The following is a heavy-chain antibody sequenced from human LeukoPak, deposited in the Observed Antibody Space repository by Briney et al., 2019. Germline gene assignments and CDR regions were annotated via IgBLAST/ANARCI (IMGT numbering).Heavy chain of an antibody. D-gene: IGHD2-8*02. CDR1: GFTFSDSS. V-gene: IGHV3-73*01. CDR2: MEKELNGYAT. CDR3: AKILGGGVRDAFDI. J-gene: IGHJ3*02. Sequence: PGGSLRLSCAASGFTFSDSSIHWVRQASGKGLEWIGLMEKELNGYATAYAASVRGRFTISRDKSKNTLYMQMNSLRAEDTAVYYRAKILGGGVRDAFDIWGQGTMVTVSS.